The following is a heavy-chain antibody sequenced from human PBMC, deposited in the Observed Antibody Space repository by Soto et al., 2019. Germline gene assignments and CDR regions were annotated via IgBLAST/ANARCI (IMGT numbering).Heavy chain of an antibody. CDR2: IWSDGNNR. Sequence: GGSLRVSCAASGFMFSNHGMHWGRQAPGKGLEWVAVIWSDGNNRYYADSVKGRFTISRDNAKNTLFLHMNSLRAEDTAVYYCVRDMQLWRLDSWGQGTLVTVSS. D-gene: IGHD2-21*01. J-gene: IGHJ4*02. CDR1: GFMFSNHG. CDR3: VRDMQLWRLDS. V-gene: IGHV3-33*01.